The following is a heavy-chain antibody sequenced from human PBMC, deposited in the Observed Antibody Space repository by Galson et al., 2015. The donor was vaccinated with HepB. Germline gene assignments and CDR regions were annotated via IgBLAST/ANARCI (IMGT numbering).Heavy chain of an antibody. CDR2: ISYDGNTQ. CDR3: AKDYSSGWDLGH. CDR1: GFTFSTNV. D-gene: IGHD6-19*01. J-gene: IGHJ5*02. V-gene: IGHV3-30*18. Sequence: SLSPSCAASGFTFSTNVMHWVRQAPGKGLEWVAVISYDGNTQSYADSVKGRFTLSRDNSKNTLSLQMNSLKPEDTAIYYCAKDYSSGWDLGHWGQGTLVTVSS.